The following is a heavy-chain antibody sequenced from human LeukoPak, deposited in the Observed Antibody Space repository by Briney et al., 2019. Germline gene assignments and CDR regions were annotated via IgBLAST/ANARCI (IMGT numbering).Heavy chain of an antibody. CDR3: VKRTNGGGVSFFDH. D-gene: IGHD3-16*01. J-gene: IGHJ4*02. CDR1: GFTFSIYD. CDR2: ISANGGST. Sequence: PGGSLRLSCSASGFTFSIYDMHWVRQAPGKGLEYVSAISANGGSTYYVDSVKGRFTISRDNSKKTLYLQLTSLRAEDTAVYYCVKRTNGGGVSFFDHWGQGTQVTVSS. V-gene: IGHV3-64D*08.